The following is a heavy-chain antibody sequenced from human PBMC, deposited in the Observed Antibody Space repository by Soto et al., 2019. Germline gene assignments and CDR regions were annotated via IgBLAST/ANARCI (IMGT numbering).Heavy chain of an antibody. CDR1: GFTFSSYG. J-gene: IGHJ4*02. V-gene: IGHV3-30*18. CDR3: AKVRKVVRSTGWIDY. CDR2: ISYDGSNK. Sequence: GGYLRLSCAASGFTFSSYGMHWVRQAPGKGLEWVAVISYDGSNKYYADSVKGRFTISRDNSKNTLYLQMNSLRAEDTAVYYCAKVRKVVRSTGWIDYCGPATLVTV. D-gene: IGHD2-2*01.